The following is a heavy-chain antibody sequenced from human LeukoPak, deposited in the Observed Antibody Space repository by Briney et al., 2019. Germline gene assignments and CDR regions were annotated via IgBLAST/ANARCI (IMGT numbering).Heavy chain of an antibody. CDR1: GGSFSGYY. D-gene: IGHD3/OR15-3a*01. Sequence: PSETLSLTCAVYGGSFSGYYWSWIRQTPGKGLEWIGEINHGGSTDYNPTLESRVTISVDTSKNQFSLQLSSVAAADTAVYYCARRQGLFDYWGQGTLVTVSS. J-gene: IGHJ4*02. CDR2: INHGGST. V-gene: IGHV4-34*01. CDR3: ARRQGLFDY.